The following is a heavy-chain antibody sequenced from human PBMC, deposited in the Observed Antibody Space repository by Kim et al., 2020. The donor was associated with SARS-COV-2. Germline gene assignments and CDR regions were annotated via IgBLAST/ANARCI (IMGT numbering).Heavy chain of an antibody. CDR2: IDGSGGAT. Sequence: GGSLRLSCAASGFTFSSYTMYWVRQGPGKGLEWVSSIDGSGGATYYADSVQGRFTISRDNSKNTLYLQMNSLRAEDTAKYYCAKSYGSGSSAWGQGNPV. J-gene: IGHJ5*02. CDR3: AKSYGSGSSA. D-gene: IGHD3-10*01. CDR1: GFTFSSYT. V-gene: IGHV3-23*01.